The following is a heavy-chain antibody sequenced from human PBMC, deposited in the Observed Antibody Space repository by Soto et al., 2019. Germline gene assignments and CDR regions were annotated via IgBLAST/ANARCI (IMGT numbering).Heavy chain of an antibody. V-gene: IGHV4-30-4*08. D-gene: IGHD2-15*01. CDR1: GYSISSYDYY. J-gene: IGHJ4*02. Sequence: SETLSLTSTVSGYSISSYDYYWSWHRQHTGQDLEWIGYIYYSGSTYYNPSLKSRVTISVDTSKNQFSLKLSSVTAADTAVYYCASRGTTTYCSGGSCYARGFDYWGQGTLVTVSS. CDR3: ASRGTTTYCSGGSCYARGFDY. CDR2: IYYSGST.